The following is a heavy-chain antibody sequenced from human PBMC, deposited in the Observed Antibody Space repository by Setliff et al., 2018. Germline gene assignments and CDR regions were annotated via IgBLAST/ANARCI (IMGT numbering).Heavy chain of an antibody. CDR2: IYTRGST. D-gene: IGHD2-15*01. J-gene: IGHJ4*02. Sequence: SETLSLTCTVSGGSINEANYYWSWIRQPAGKGLEWIVHIYTRGSTNYNPSLRSRVSISVDTSKNHFSLRLSSVAATDTAVYYCLRIRLVPHGHSWGQGTLVTSPQ. CDR1: GGSINEANYY. V-gene: IGHV4-61*09. CDR3: LRIRLVPHGHS.